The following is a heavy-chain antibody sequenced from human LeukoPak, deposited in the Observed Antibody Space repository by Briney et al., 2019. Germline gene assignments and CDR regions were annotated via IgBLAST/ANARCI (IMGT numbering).Heavy chain of an antibody. CDR3: ARDRGYSYGRNYYYYGMDV. V-gene: IGHV3-7*01. J-gene: IGHJ6*02. CDR2: IKQDGSEK. Sequence: GSLRLSCAASGFTFSSYWMSWVRQAPGKGLEWVANIKQDGSEKYYVDSVKGRFTISRDNAKNSLYLQMNSLRAEDTAVYYCARDRGYSYGRNYYYYGMDVWGQGTTVTVSS. D-gene: IGHD5-18*01. CDR1: GFTFSSYW.